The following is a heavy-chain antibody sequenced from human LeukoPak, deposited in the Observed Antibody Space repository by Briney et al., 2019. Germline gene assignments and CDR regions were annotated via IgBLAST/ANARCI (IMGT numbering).Heavy chain of an antibody. D-gene: IGHD4-23*01. CDR3: ARDSLTPYGGTSEMGDY. CDR1: GFTFSSYS. CDR2: ISSSSSTI. V-gene: IGHV3-48*02. J-gene: IGHJ4*02. Sequence: GGSLRLSCAASGFTFSSYSMNWVRQAPGKGLEWVSYISSSSSTIYYADSVKGRFTISRDNAKNSLYLQMNSLRDEDTAVYYCARDSLTPYGGTSEMGDYWGQGTLVTVSS.